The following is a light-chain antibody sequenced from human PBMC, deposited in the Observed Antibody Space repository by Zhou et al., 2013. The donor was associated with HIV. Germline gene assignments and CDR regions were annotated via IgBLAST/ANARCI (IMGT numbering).Light chain of an antibody. CDR3: QQYNSYSQT. V-gene: IGKV1-5*01. Sequence: DIQMTQSPSTLSAFVGDRVTITCRASQSISIWLAWYQQKPGKAPNLLIYGASSLGSGVPSRFSGSGSGREFTLTISSLQPDDFATYYCQQYNSYSQTFGQGTKVEIK. CDR1: QSISIW. CDR2: GAS. J-gene: IGKJ1*01.